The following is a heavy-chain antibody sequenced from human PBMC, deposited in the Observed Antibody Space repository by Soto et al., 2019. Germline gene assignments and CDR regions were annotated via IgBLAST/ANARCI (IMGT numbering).Heavy chain of an antibody. CDR3: AKGEEKAVAGSYFDY. Sequence: EVQLLESGGGLVQPGGSLRLSCAASGFTFSSYAMSWVRQAPGKGLEWVSAISGSGGSTYYADSVKGRFTISRDNSRNTLYLQMNSLRAEDTAVYYCAKGEEKAVAGSYFDYWGQGTLVTVSS. J-gene: IGHJ4*02. CDR2: ISGSGGST. D-gene: IGHD6-19*01. CDR1: GFTFSSYA. V-gene: IGHV3-23*01.